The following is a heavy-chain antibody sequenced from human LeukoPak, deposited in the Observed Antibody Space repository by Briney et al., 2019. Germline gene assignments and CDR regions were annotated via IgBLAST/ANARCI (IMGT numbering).Heavy chain of an antibody. CDR3: ARDPIVGATPFDY. D-gene: IGHD1-26*01. J-gene: IGHJ4*02. CDR2: IYYSGST. V-gene: IGHV4-59*12. CDR1: GGSISSYY. Sequence: PSETLSLTCTVSGGSISSYYWSWIRQPPGKGLEWIGSIYYSGSTYYNPSLKSRVTISVDTSKNQFSLKLSSVTAADTAVYYCARDPIVGATPFDYWGQGTLVTVSS.